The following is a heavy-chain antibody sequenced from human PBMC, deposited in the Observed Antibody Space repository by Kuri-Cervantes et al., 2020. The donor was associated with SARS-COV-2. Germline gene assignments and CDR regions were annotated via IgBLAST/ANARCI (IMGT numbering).Heavy chain of an antibody. Sequence: ASVKVSCKASGYTFTGYYMHWVRQAPGQGLEWMGWINPNSGGTNYAQKFQGRVTMTRNTSISTAYMELSSLRSEDTAVYYCATAKGGSYISAFDIWGQGTMVTVSS. CDR3: ATAKGGSYISAFDI. V-gene: IGHV1-2*02. CDR1: GYTFTGYY. D-gene: IGHD1-26*01. CDR2: INPNSGGT. J-gene: IGHJ3*02.